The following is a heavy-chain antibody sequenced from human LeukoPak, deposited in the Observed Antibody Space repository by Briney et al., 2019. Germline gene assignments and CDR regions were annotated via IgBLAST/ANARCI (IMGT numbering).Heavy chain of an antibody. CDR1: GGSISSYY. D-gene: IGHD5-24*01. CDR3: ARQGARAGYNDY. CDR2: IYYSGST. Sequence: MTSETLSLTCTVSGGSISSYYWSWIRQPPGKGLEWIGYIYYSGSTNYNPSLKSRVTISVDTSKNQFSLKPSSVTAADTAVYYCARQGARAGYNDYWGQGTLVTVSS. V-gene: IGHV4-59*01. J-gene: IGHJ4*02.